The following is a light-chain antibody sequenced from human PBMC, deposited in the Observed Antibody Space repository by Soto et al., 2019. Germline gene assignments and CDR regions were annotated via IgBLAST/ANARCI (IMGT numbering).Light chain of an antibody. Sequence: QSVLTQPPSASGSPGQSVTISCTGTSSDVGGYNYVSWYQQHPGRAPKLMIYEVSKRPSGVPDRFSGSKSGNTASLTVSGRQPEDEADYYCSSYAGSSNLGVFGGGTKVTVL. CDR2: EVS. CDR3: SSYAGSSNLGV. CDR1: SSDVGGYNY. V-gene: IGLV2-8*01. J-gene: IGLJ2*01.